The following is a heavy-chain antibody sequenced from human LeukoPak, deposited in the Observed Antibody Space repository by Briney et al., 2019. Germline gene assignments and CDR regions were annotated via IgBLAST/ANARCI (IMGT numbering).Heavy chain of an antibody. J-gene: IGHJ3*01. Sequence: GGSLRLSCAASGFTVSSNYMSWVRQAPGKGLEWVASISYDGVDKYYADSLKDRFTMSRDNSKNSIYLQMNSLRVEDTAMYYCAKDVDTVMDWANDAFDVWGQGTMVIVSS. V-gene: IGHV3-30*18. CDR1: GFTVSSNY. CDR2: ISYDGVDK. CDR3: AKDVDTVMDWANDAFDV. D-gene: IGHD5-18*01.